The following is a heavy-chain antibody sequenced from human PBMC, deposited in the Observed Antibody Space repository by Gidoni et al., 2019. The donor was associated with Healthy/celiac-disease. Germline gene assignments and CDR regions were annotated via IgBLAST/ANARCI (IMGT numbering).Heavy chain of an antibody. D-gene: IGHD3-9*01. CDR1: GFSLSNARMG. J-gene: IGHJ4*02. Sequence: QVTLKESGPVLVKPTETLTLTCTVSGFSLSNARMGVSWIRQPPGKALEWLAHIFSNDEKSYSTSLKSRLTISKDTSKSQVVLTMTNMDPVDTATYYCARILGPNYDILTGYYSYPLPFDYWGQGTLVTVSS. V-gene: IGHV2-26*01. CDR2: IFSNDEK. CDR3: ARILGPNYDILTGYYSYPLPFDY.